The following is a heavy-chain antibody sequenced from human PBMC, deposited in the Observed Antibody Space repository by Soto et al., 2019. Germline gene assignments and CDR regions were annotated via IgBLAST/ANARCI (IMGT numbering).Heavy chain of an antibody. Sequence: PGGSLRLSCAASGFTFTDYYMSWXRQAPGKGLECISYISSSASTIYYADSVKGRFTITRDSAKSSLFLQMGSLRVEDTAVYYCAKDPGTPFDYWGQGTLVTVSS. CDR1: GFTFTDYY. CDR3: AKDPGTPFDY. V-gene: IGHV3-11*01. J-gene: IGHJ4*02. CDR2: ISSSASTI. D-gene: IGHD6-13*01.